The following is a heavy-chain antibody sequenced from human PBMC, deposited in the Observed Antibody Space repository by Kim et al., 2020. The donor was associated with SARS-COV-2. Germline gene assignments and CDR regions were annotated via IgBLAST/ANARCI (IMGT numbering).Heavy chain of an antibody. J-gene: IGHJ3*02. Sequence: KGRFTISRDNSKNTLYLQMNSLRAEDTAVYYCAKEGMTTVTTAAGAFDIWGQGTMVTVSS. D-gene: IGHD4-17*01. CDR3: AKEGMTTVTTAAGAFDI. V-gene: IGHV3-23*01.